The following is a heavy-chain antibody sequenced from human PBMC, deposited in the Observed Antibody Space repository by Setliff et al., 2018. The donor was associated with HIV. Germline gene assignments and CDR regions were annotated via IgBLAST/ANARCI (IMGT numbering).Heavy chain of an antibody. CDR2: ISGRGGST. Sequence: LRLSCAGSEFAFSSYAMSWVRQAPGKGLEWVSAISGRGGSTNYADSVKGRFTISRDNSKNTLYLHMNSLRAEDTAVYYCAKGSGKITIYYYYMDVWGKGTTVTVSS. V-gene: IGHV3-23*01. CDR3: AKGSGKITIYYYYMDV. CDR1: EFAFSSYA. D-gene: IGHD3-3*01. J-gene: IGHJ6*03.